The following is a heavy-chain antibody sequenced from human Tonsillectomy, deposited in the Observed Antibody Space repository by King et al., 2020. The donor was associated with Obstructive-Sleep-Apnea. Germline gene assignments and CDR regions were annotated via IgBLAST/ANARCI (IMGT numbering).Heavy chain of an antibody. CDR2: MNPNSGNT. V-gene: IGHV1-8*01. CDR1: GYSFTSSD. J-gene: IGHJ4*02. Sequence: QLVQSGAEVKKPGASVKVSCKASGYSFTSSDINWVRQATGQGLEWMGWMNPNSGNTDYAQKFQGRVSMTRNTSMSTAYMELSALRSEDTAVYYCATRRGAGTSDYWGQGTLVTVSS. CDR3: ATRRGAGTSDY. D-gene: IGHD2-8*01.